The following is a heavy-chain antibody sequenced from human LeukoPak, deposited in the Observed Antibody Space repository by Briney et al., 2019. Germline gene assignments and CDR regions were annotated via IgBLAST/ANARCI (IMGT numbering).Heavy chain of an antibody. CDR2: IRSKTDGGTT. CDR1: GFTFSNAW. Sequence: GGSLRPSCAPSGFTFSNAWMNWVRQSPGKGLEWVGRIRSKTDGGTTDYAAPVKGRFTISRDDSQNTLYLQMNSLKTEDTAVYYCTTYRHSSGWFWGQGTLVTVSS. V-gene: IGHV3-15*01. CDR3: TTYRHSSGWF. J-gene: IGHJ4*02. D-gene: IGHD6-19*01.